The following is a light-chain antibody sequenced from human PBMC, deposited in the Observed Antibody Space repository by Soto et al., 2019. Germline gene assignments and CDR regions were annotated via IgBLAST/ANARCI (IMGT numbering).Light chain of an antibody. V-gene: IGKV3-20*01. CDR1: QSVSSSY. CDR2: GAS. J-gene: IGKJ2*01. CDR3: QQSVSSPYT. Sequence: EIVLTQSPGTLSLSPGERATLSCRASQSVSSSYLAWYQQRPGQAPRLLIYGASSRATGIPDRFGGTGSGTVFTLTISRLEPEDFAVYYCQQSVSSPYTFGQGTKLEIK.